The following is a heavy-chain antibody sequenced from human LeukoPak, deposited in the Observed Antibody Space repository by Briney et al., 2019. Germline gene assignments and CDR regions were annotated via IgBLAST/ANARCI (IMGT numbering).Heavy chain of an antibody. CDR2: ISGSGGST. Sequence: AGGSLRLSCAASGFTFSSYAMSWVRQAPGKGLEWVSAISGSGGSTYYADSVKGRFTISRDNSKNTLYLQMNSLRAEDTAVYYCAKAAVKWLWGDTWFDPWGRGSLVNVSS. D-gene: IGHD3-22*01. CDR1: GFTFSSYA. V-gene: IGHV3-23*01. CDR3: AKAAVKWLWGDTWFDP. J-gene: IGHJ5*02.